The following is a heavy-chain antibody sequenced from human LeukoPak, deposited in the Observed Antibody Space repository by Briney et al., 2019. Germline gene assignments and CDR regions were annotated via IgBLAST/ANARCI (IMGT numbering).Heavy chain of an antibody. CDR1: GFTFSSYS. D-gene: IGHD3-10*01. J-gene: IGHJ4*02. CDR3: ARENYYGSGGYCLDY. CDR2: ISSSSSYI. V-gene: IGHV3-21*01. Sequence: GGSLRLSCAASGFTFSSYSMNWVRQAPGKGLEWVSSISSSSSYIYYADSVKGRFTISRDNAKNSLYLQMNSLRAEDTAVYYCARENYYGSGGYCLDYWGQGTLVTVSS.